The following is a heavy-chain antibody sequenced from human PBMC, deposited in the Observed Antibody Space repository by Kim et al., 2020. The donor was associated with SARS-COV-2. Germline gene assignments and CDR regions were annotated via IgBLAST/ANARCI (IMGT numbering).Heavy chain of an antibody. Sequence: SETLSLTCAVYGGSFSGYYWSWIRQPPGKGLEWIGEINHSGSTNYNPSLKSRVTISVDTSKNQFSLKLSSVTAADTAVYYCARDLNGGYGGNEYYFDYWG. CDR2: INHSGST. D-gene: IGHD5-12*01. CDR1: GGSFSGYY. V-gene: IGHV4-34*01. CDR3: ARDLNGGYGGNEYYFDY. J-gene: IGHJ4*01.